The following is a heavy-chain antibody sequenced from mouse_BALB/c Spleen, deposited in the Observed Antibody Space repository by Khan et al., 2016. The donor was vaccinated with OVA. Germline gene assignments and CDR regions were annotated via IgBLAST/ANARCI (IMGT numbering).Heavy chain of an antibody. Sequence: QVQLKESGPGLVAPSQSLSITCTVSGFSLTGYGVNWVRQPPGKGLAWLGMIWGDGSTDYNSVLKSRLIITKDNSKSQVFLKMNSLQTDDTARYYCARELRLGGFAFWGQGTRVTVSA. CDR2: IWGDGST. J-gene: IGHJ3*01. CDR3: ARELRLGGFAF. D-gene: IGHD1-2*01. V-gene: IGHV2-6-7*01. CDR1: GFSLTGYG.